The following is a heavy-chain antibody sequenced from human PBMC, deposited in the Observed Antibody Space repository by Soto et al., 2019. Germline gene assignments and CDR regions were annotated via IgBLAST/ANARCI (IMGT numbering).Heavy chain of an antibody. Sequence: QSQTLSLTCTVSGASISSTIYYWGWIRQPPGKGLEWIGSIYYSEHTYYNPSLESRVTISLDTSKDQFSLRLSSVTAADTAVYYCARQGRERRSYSGPGYFYYYNVDVWGKGTTVTVSS. CDR1: GASISSTIYY. D-gene: IGHD4-4*01. CDR3: ARQGRERRSYSGPGYFYYYNVDV. V-gene: IGHV4-39*01. CDR2: IYYSEHT. J-gene: IGHJ6*03.